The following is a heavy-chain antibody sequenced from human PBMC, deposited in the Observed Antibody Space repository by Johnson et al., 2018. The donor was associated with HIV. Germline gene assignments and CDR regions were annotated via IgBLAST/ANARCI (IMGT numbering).Heavy chain of an antibody. CDR2: ISYDGSNK. D-gene: IGHD4-17*01. Sequence: QVQLVESGGGVVQPGRSLRLSCAASGFTFSSYAMHWVRQAPGKGLEWVAVISYDGSNKNHADSVKGGFTISRDNSKNTLYLKMNSLRAEDTAVYYCARVSSSVTTARYGAFDIWGQGTMVNVSS. CDR3: ARVSSSVTTARYGAFDI. CDR1: GFTFSSYA. V-gene: IGHV3-30*04. J-gene: IGHJ3*02.